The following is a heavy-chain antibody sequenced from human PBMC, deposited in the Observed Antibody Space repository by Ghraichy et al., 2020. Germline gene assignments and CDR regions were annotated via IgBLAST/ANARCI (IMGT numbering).Heavy chain of an antibody. D-gene: IGHD6-6*01. CDR1: GGSVSSGSYY. CDR2: IYCSGST. CDR3: ATYSSSLWPYFDY. J-gene: IGHJ4*02. V-gene: IGHV4-61*01. Sequence: SETLSLTCTVSGGSVSSGSYYWSWIRQPPGKGLEWIGYIYCSGSTNYNPSLKSRVTISVDTSKNQFSLKLSSVTAADTAVYYCATYSSSLWPYFDYWGQGTLVTVSS.